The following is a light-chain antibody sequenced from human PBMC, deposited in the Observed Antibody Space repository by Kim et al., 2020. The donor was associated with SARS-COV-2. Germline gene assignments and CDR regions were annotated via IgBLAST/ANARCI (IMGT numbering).Light chain of an antibody. CDR1: SSDVGGYNY. J-gene: IGLJ1*01. V-gene: IGLV2-11*01. CDR3: CSFAGYSYV. Sequence: PGQSVTISCTGTSSDVGGYNYVSWYQHHPDKAPKLIIYDVSQRPSGVPDRFSGSKSGTTASLTISGLQAEDEADYYCCSFAGYSYVFGIGTKVTVL. CDR2: DVS.